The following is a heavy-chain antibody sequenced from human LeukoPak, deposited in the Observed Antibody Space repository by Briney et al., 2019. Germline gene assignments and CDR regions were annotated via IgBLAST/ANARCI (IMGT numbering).Heavy chain of an antibody. Sequence: GGSLRLSCAASGFTFSDHYMDWVRQAPGKGLEWVGRIRNKVNSYSTEYAASVKGRFTISRDDSKISLYLQMNSLKTEDTAVYYCARVRYYLDYWGQGTLVTVSS. D-gene: IGHD3-9*01. CDR2: IRNKVNSYST. J-gene: IGHJ4*02. V-gene: IGHV3-72*01. CDR3: ARVRYYLDY. CDR1: GFTFSDHY.